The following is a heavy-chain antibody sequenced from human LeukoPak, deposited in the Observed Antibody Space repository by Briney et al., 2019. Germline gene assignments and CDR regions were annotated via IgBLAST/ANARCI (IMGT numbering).Heavy chain of an antibody. CDR1: GGSISSRSYY. CDR2: ISDSGNT. D-gene: IGHD3-22*01. Sequence: SETLSLTCTVSGGSISSRSYYWGWIRQPPGKGLEWIGKISDSGNTYYSPSLRSRVTISIDMSKNQFSLKLSSVTAADTAVYYCATGGDYYDSSGYYYLDYWGQGTLVTVSS. CDR3: ATGGDYYDSSGYYYLDY. V-gene: IGHV4-39*07. J-gene: IGHJ4*02.